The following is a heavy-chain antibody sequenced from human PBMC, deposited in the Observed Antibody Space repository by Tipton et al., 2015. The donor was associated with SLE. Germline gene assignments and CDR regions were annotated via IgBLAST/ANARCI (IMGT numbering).Heavy chain of an antibody. CDR3: ARRGRATSAFDI. J-gene: IGHJ3*02. V-gene: IGHV4-59*01. Sequence: TLSLTCTVSGGSISSYYWSWIRLPPGKGLEWIGYIYYSGSTNYNPSLKSRVTISVDTSKNQFSLKLSSVTAADTAVYYCARRGRATSAFDIWGQGTMVTVSS. CDR2: IYYSGST. D-gene: IGHD1-26*01. CDR1: GGSISSYY.